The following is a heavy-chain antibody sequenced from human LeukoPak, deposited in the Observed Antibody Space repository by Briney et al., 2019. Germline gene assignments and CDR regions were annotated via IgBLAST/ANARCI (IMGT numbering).Heavy chain of an antibody. V-gene: IGHV3-7*01. D-gene: IGHD2-2*01. J-gene: IGHJ4*02. CDR1: GFIFRDFS. Sequence: PGGSLRLSCSVSGFIFRDFSMCWVRQAPGKGLEWVAKMNGYGSEIFYVDSVKGRFTISRDNGKNSLYLQMNRLRAEDTAVYYCARPRGCGSSRCNNFDYWGQGTLVTVSS. CDR3: ARPRGCGSSRCNNFDY. CDR2: MNGYGSEI.